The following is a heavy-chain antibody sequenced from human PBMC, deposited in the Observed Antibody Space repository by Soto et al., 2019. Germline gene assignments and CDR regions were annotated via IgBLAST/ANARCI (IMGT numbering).Heavy chain of an antibody. J-gene: IGHJ4*02. Sequence: QLQLQESGSGLVKPSQTLSLTCAVSGGSISSGGYSWSWIRQPPGKGLEWIGYIYHSGSTYYNPSLKSRVTISVDRSKNHFSLKPSSVTAADTAVYYCAAGGGLPRYYWGQGTLVTVSS. CDR3: AAGGGLPRYY. D-gene: IGHD1-26*01. V-gene: IGHV4-30-2*01. CDR2: IYHSGST. CDR1: GGSISSGGYS.